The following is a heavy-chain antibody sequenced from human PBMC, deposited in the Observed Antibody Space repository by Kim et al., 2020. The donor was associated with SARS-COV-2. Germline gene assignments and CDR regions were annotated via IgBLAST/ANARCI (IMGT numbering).Heavy chain of an antibody. J-gene: IGHJ6*02. Sequence: SQTLSLTCAISGDSVSGNNAAWNWIRQSPSRGLEWLGRTYYRSKWFNDYALSVKSRITINPDTSKNHFSLQLSSVAPEDTAVYYCANGGSGLGGMNVWGQGTTVTVSS. CDR3: ANGGSGLGGMNV. D-gene: IGHD3-16*01. CDR1: GDSVSGNNAA. CDR2: TYYRSKWFN. V-gene: IGHV6-1*01.